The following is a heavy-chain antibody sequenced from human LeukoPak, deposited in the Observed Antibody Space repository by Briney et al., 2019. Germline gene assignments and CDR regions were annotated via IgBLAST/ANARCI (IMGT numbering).Heavy chain of an antibody. J-gene: IGHJ4*02. CDR3: ARRVGRSSSGYRGGYFDY. V-gene: IGHV4-39*01. Sequence: SETLSLTCPVSGGSISSSSYYWGWIRQPPGKGLEWIGSINYSGSTYYNPSLKSRSTISVDTSKNQSSLKLSSVPAADTAVYYCARRVGRSSSGYRGGYFDYWGQGTLVTVAS. D-gene: IGHD6-13*01. CDR1: GGSISSSSYY. CDR2: INYSGST.